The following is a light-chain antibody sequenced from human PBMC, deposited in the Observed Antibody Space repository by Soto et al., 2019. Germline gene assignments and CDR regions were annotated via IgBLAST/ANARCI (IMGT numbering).Light chain of an antibody. V-gene: IGLV2-14*03. Sequence: QSALTQPASVSGSPGQSITISCTGTISDVGGYNFVSWYQQYPGKAPKLMICDVSNRPSGVSNRFSGSKSGNTASLTISGLQVEDKAEDSTRIFTGSKYVVLTGTK. CDR2: DVS. CDR1: ISDVGGYNF. J-gene: IGLJ1*01. CDR3: RIFTGSKYV.